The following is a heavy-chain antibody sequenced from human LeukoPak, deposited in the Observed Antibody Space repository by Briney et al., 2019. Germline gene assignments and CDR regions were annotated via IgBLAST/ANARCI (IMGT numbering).Heavy chain of an antibody. V-gene: IGHV1-2*06. Sequence: APVTVSCTASGYTFTGYYMHWVRQAPGQGLEWMGRINPNSGGTNYAQKFQGRVTMTRDTSISTAYMELRSLRSEDTAVYYCARGAEVAASLLNYWGQGTLVPVSS. CDR1: GYTFTGYY. D-gene: IGHD6-19*01. CDR3: ARGAEVAASLLNY. J-gene: IGHJ4*02. CDR2: INPNSGGT.